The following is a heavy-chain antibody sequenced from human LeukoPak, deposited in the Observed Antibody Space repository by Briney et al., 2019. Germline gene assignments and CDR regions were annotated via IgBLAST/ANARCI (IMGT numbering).Heavy chain of an antibody. V-gene: IGHV1-46*01. D-gene: IGHD3-22*01. CDR3: ASWHGIYDSSGYLVLFNDY. Sequence: ASVKVSCKASGYTFTSYYMHWVRQAPGQGLEWMGIINPSGGSTSYAQKFQGRVTMTRDTSTSTVYMELSSLRSEDTAVYYCASWHGIYDSSGYLVLFNDYWGQGTLVTVSS. CDR1: GYTFTSYY. J-gene: IGHJ4*02. CDR2: INPSGGST.